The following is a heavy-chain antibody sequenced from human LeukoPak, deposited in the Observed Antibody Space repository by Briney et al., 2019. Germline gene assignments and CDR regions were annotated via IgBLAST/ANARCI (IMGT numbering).Heavy chain of an antibody. Sequence: GASVKVSCKASGYTFTSYDINWVRQATGQRLEWMGWMNPNSGNTGYAQKFQGRVTMTRNTSISTAYMELSSLRSEDTAVYYCARVPTYYDFWSGMDVWGQGTTVTVSS. J-gene: IGHJ6*02. CDR2: MNPNSGNT. D-gene: IGHD3-3*01. CDR3: ARVPTYYDFWSGMDV. V-gene: IGHV1-8*01. CDR1: GYTFTSYD.